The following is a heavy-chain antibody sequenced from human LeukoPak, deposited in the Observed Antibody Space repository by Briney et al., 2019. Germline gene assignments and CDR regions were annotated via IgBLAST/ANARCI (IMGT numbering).Heavy chain of an antibody. CDR2: ISYDGNNK. D-gene: IGHD3-22*01. J-gene: IGHJ4*02. Sequence: GGSLRLSCAASGFTFNTYVMHWVRQAPGKGLEWVAVISYDGNNKYYADSVKGRFTISRDNSKNILYLQMNSLRAEDTAVYYCAKVYDTGTYYPLGYWAQGTLVTVSS. CDR3: AKVYDTGTYYPLGY. CDR1: GFTFNTYV. V-gene: IGHV3-30*18.